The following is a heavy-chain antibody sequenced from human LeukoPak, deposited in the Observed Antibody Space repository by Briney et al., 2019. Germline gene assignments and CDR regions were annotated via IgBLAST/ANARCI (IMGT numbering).Heavy chain of an antibody. CDR3: AKAHLPMVRGVTYFDY. Sequence: PGRSLRLSCAASGFTFDDYAMHWVRQAPGKGLEWVSGISWNSGSIGYADSVKGRFTISRDNAKNSLYLQMNSLRAEDTALYYCAKAHLPMVRGVTYFDYWGQGTLVTVSS. CDR1: GFTFDDYA. V-gene: IGHV3-9*01. J-gene: IGHJ4*02. D-gene: IGHD3-10*01. CDR2: ISWNSGSI.